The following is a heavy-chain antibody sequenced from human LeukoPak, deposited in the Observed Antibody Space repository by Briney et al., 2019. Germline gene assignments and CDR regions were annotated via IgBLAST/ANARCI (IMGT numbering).Heavy chain of an antibody. D-gene: IGHD2-2*01. CDR2: IYPGDSNT. CDR1: GYNFTTYW. J-gene: IGHJ3*02. CDR3: ARPHSTSCCACAFDI. Sequence: KTGESLKISCKGSGYNFTTYWIGWVRQMPGKGLEWMGIIYPGDSNTRYSPSFQGQVTISADKSISTAYLQWSSLKASDTSMYYCARPHSTSCCACAFDIWGQGTMVTVSS. V-gene: IGHV5-51*01.